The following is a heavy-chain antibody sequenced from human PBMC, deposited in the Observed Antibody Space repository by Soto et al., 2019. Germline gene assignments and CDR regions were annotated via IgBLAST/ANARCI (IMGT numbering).Heavy chain of an antibody. CDR1: GFTFSSYW. CDR3: ASNNYDFWSGYGFDY. J-gene: IGHJ4*02. Sequence: GGSLRLSCAASGFTFSSYWMSWVRQAPGKGLEWVANIKQDGSEKYYVDSVKGRFTISRDNAKNSLYLQMNSLRAEDTAVYYCASNNYDFWSGYGFDYWGQGTLVTVSS. CDR2: IKQDGSEK. V-gene: IGHV3-7*01. D-gene: IGHD3-3*01.